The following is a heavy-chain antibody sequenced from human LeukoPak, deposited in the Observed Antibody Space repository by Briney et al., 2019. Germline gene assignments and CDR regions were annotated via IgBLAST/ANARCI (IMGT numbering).Heavy chain of an antibody. J-gene: IGHJ4*02. CDR1: GGSFSGYY. CDR3: ARGTVLTGYASFDY. V-gene: IGHV4-34*01. CDR2: IIRSGRA. Sequence: SETLSLTCAVNGGSFSGYYWTWIRQSPGKGLEWIGEIIRSGRANYSPSLKSRLTLSVDPSMNHFSLRLSSVTAADTAVYYCARGTVLTGYASFDYWGQGALVTVSS. D-gene: IGHD3-16*01.